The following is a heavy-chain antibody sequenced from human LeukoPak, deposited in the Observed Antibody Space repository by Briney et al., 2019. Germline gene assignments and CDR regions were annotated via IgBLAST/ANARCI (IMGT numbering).Heavy chain of an antibody. V-gene: IGHV4-59*01. D-gene: IGHD6-6*01. CDR2: IYYSGST. CDR1: GGSISSYY. CDR3: ARDKSSSSPVDHYYYYMDV. Sequence: SETLSLTCTVSGGSISSYYWSWIRQPPGKGLEWIGYIYYSGSTNYNPSLKSRVTISVDTSKSQFSLKLSSVTAADTAVYYCARDKSSSSPVDHYYYYMDVWGKGTTVTVSS. J-gene: IGHJ6*03.